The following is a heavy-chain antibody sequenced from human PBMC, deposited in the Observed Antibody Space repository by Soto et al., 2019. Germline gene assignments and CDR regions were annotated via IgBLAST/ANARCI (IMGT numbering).Heavy chain of an antibody. CDR1: GSTFTRDG. V-gene: IGHV1-18*04. D-gene: IGHD5-18*01. CDR3: AYVGGYSTGDYSFDL. Sequence: DSVEVSCKCSGSTFTRDGIGWVRQAHVQVLEWMGWISTYNENMDTAPQLQGRLTMTTDTSTTTAYMELTNLKFDDTALYYCAYVGGYSTGDYSFDLWGQGTPVTVSS. CDR2: ISTYNENM. J-gene: IGHJ4*02.